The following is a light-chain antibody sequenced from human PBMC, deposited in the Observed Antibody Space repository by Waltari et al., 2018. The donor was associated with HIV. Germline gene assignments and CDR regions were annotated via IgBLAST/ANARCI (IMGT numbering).Light chain of an antibody. CDR3: CSYAGNFIYV. V-gene: IGLV2-11*01. J-gene: IGLJ1*01. CDR1: SRDIGIYNY. CDR2: DVT. Sequence: QSALTQPRPVSGSPGHSVTISCTGTSRDIGIYNYVSWYQQHPGKAPNLVISDVTRRPSGVPVRYSGSNSGNRASLTISGLQADDEADYYCCSYAGNFIYVYGTGTKDTVL.